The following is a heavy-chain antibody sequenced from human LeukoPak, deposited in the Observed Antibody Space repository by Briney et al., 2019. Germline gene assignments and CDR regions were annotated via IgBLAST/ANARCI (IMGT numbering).Heavy chain of an antibody. CDR2: IYYSGST. D-gene: IGHD3-3*01. CDR1: GCSISSGDYY. CDR3: ARSRHDFNWFDP. Sequence: PSETVSITCTVSGCSISSGDYYWSWIRQPPGKCLEWIGYIYYSGSTYYNPSLKSRVTISVDTSKNQFSLKLSSVTAADTAVYYCARSRHDFNWFDPWGQGTLVTVSS. J-gene: IGHJ5*02. V-gene: IGHV4-30-4*01.